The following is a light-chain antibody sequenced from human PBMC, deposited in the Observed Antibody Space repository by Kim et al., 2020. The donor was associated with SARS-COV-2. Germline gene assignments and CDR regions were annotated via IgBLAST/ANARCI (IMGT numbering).Light chain of an antibody. J-gene: IGKJ2*01. CDR2: KAS. V-gene: IGKV1-5*03. CDR1: QSINSW. Sequence: SASVGDRVTITCRASQSINSWLAWYQQKPGKAPKLLIYKASYLESGVPSRFSGTESGTEFTLTISSLQPDDFATYYCHQYNSYPYTFGQGTKLEI. CDR3: HQYNSYPYT.